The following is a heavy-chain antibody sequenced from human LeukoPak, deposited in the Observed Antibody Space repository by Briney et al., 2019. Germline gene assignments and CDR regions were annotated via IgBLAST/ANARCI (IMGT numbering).Heavy chain of an antibody. CDR3: ARGALGYSCGYYYFDY. Sequence: PGGSLRLSCAASGFTFRRYEMNWVRQAPGKGLEWVSYISSSGGTIYYADSVKGRFTISRDNAKNSLYLQMNSLRAEDTAVYYCARGALGYSCGYYYFDYWGQGTLVTVSS. D-gene: IGHD5-18*01. J-gene: IGHJ4*02. V-gene: IGHV3-48*03. CDR1: GFTFRRYE. CDR2: ISSSGGTI.